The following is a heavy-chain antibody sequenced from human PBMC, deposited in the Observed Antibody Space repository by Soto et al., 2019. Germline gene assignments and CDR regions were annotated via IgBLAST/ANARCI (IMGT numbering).Heavy chain of an antibody. V-gene: IGHV4-38-2*02. CDR2: MYHDGNT. CDR3: ARESYSGYHSYDY. D-gene: IGHD5-12*01. Sequence: KPSETLSLTCAVSGYSISSGCFLVLIRQPPGKGLEWIANMYHDGNTHYNPSLKSRVTMSVDTSKNQFSLKLNSVTAADTAVYYCARESYSGYHSYDYWGQGILVTVSS. CDR1: GYSISSGCF. J-gene: IGHJ4*02.